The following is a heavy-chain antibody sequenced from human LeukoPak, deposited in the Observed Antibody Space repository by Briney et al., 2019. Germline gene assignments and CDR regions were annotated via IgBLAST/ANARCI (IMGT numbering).Heavy chain of an antibody. D-gene: IGHD6-13*01. V-gene: IGHV3-11*04. CDR2: ISSSGNTT. J-gene: IGHJ4*02. Sequence: GGSLRLSCAASGFTFSDYYMSWIRQAPGKGLECVSYISSSGNTTYHADSVKGRFTISRDNAKNSLYLQMSSLRAEDTAVYYCARDGGSSWYFDYWGQGTLVTVSS. CDR3: ARDGGSSWYFDY. CDR1: GFTFSDYY.